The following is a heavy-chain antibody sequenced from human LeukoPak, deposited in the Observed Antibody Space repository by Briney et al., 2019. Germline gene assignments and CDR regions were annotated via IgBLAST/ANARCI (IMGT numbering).Heavy chain of an antibody. CDR3: ARGGGITMVRGALDY. V-gene: IGHV1-18*01. Sequence: ASVKVSCKASGYTFTSYDINWVRQAPGQGLERMGWISAYNGNTNYAQKLQGRVTMTTDTSTSTAYMELRSLRSDDTAVYYCARGGGITMVRGALDYWGQGTLVTVSS. CDR2: ISAYNGNT. D-gene: IGHD3-10*01. CDR1: GYTFTSYD. J-gene: IGHJ4*02.